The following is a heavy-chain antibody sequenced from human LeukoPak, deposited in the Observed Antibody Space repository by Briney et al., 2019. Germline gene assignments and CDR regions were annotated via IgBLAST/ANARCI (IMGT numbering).Heavy chain of an antibody. CDR2: ISSSSSYI. V-gene: IGHV3-21*01. Sequence: GGSLRLSCAAPGFTFSSYAMSWVRQAPGKGLEWVSSISSSSSYIYYADSVKGRFTISRDNAKNSLYLQMNSLRAEDTAVYYCARVTGQMASTGDYWGQGTLVTVSS. CDR1: GFTFSSYA. D-gene: IGHD5-24*01. J-gene: IGHJ4*02. CDR3: ARVTGQMASTGDY.